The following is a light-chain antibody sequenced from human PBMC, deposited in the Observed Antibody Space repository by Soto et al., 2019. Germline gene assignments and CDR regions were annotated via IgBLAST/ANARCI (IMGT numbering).Light chain of an antibody. CDR2: DAS. V-gene: IGKV1-13*02. Sequence: AIQLTQSPSSLSASVGDKITITCRASLGISSALAWYQQIPGKPPKLLIYDASTLESGVPSRFSGGASGTAVTLTISSLQPEDFATYYCQQFNVYPLTFGGGTKVEI. CDR1: LGISSA. CDR3: QQFNVYPLT. J-gene: IGKJ4*01.